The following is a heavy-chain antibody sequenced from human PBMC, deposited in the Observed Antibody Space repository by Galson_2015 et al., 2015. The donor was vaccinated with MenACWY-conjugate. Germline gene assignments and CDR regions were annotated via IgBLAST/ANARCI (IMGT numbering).Heavy chain of an antibody. CDR1: GFTFSSYA. CDR3: AKWDSSGRTGYNYYGMDV. Sequence: SLRLSCAASGFTFSSYAMSWVRQAPGKGLEWVSVITGNGDSIYYADSVKGRFTISRDNSKSTLDLQMNSLRAEDTAVYFCAKWDSSGRTGYNYYGMDVWAQGTTVTVSS. CDR2: ITGNGDSI. D-gene: IGHD6-19*01. J-gene: IGHJ6*02. V-gene: IGHV3-23*01.